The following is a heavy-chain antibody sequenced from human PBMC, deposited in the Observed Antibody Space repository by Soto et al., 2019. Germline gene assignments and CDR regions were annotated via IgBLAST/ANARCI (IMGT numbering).Heavy chain of an antibody. D-gene: IGHD3-22*01. V-gene: IGHV3-30*18. CDR1: GFTFSSYG. Sequence: GGSLRLSCAASGFTFSSYGMHWVRQAPDKGLEWVAVISYDGSNKYYADSVKGRFTISRDNSKNTLYLQMNSLRAEDTAVYYCAKMVSDSSGYYPEFDYWGQGTLVTVSS. CDR2: ISYDGSNK. J-gene: IGHJ4*02. CDR3: AKMVSDSSGYYPEFDY.